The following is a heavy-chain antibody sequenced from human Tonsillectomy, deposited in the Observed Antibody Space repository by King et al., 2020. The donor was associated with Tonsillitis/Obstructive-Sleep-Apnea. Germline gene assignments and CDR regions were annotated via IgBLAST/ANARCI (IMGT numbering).Heavy chain of an antibody. V-gene: IGHV1-46*01. CDR2: INPSGGST. CDR3: ARGMEYDFWSGYSDAFDI. CDR1: GYTFTSYY. Sequence: VQLVESGAEVKKPGASVKVSCKASGYTFTSYYMHWVRQAPGQGLEWMGIINPSGGSTSYAQKFQGRVTMTRDTSMSTVYMELSSLRSEDTAVYYCARGMEYDFWSGYSDAFDIWGQGTMVTVSS. J-gene: IGHJ3*02. D-gene: IGHD3-3*01.